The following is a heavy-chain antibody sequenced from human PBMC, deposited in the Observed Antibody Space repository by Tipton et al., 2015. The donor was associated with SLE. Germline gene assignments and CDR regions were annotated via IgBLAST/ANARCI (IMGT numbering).Heavy chain of an antibody. CDR3: ARDPYDSWSDYQATFDY. Sequence: TLSLTCTVSGGSISRYYWSWIRQPPGQRLEWIGYIHYSGSTKYSPSLKSRVTMSVDTSKNQFSLKLSSVTAADTAVYYCARDPYDSWSDYQATFDYWGQGTLATVSP. CDR2: IHYSGST. D-gene: IGHD3-3*01. CDR1: GGSISRYY. J-gene: IGHJ4*02. V-gene: IGHV4-59*01.